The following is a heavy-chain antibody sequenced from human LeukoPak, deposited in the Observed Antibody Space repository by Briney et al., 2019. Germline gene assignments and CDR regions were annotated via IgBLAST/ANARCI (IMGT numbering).Heavy chain of an antibody. CDR1: GGSISSSSYY. CDR2: INYSGST. Sequence: SETLSLTCTVSGGSISSSSYYWGWIRQPPGKGLEWIGSINYSGSTYYNSSLKSRVTISVDTSKNQFSLKLSSVTAADTAIYYCARDAKYYYGSRTFFFFEYWGQGTLLTVSS. CDR3: ARDAKYYYGSRTFFFFEY. D-gene: IGHD3-10*01. V-gene: IGHV4-39*07. J-gene: IGHJ4*02.